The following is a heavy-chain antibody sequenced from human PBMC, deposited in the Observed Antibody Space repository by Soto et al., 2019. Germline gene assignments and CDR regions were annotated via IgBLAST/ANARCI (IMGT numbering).Heavy chain of an antibody. Sequence: QVQLVQSGAEVKQPGAPVKVSCRASGYTFTSYYMHYLRQAPGQGLEWMGVINLSGGSTTYAQKFQGRVTMTRDTSTSTVHMELSSLRSEETAVYYCAREGNYGYYGMDVWGQGTTVTVSS. CDR2: INLSGGST. D-gene: IGHD4-17*01. CDR1: GYTFTSYY. J-gene: IGHJ6*02. CDR3: AREGNYGYYGMDV. V-gene: IGHV1-46*01.